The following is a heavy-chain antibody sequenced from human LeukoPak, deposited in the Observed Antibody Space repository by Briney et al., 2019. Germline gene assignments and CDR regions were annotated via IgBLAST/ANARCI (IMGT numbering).Heavy chain of an antibody. CDR3: ARWGRGFSYGSFDY. D-gene: IGHD5-18*01. V-gene: IGHV3-13*01. CDR1: GFTFSSYD. CDR2: IGTAGDT. Sequence: QPGGSLRLSCAASGFTFSSYDMHWVRQATGKGLEWVSGIGTAGDTYYAGSVKGRFTISRENAKNSLYLQMNSLRAGDTAVYYCARWGRGFSYGSFDYWGQGTLVTVSS. J-gene: IGHJ4*02.